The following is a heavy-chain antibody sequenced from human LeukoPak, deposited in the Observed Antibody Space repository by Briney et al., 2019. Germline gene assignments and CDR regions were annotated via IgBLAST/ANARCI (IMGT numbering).Heavy chain of an antibody. CDR1: GFTFSSYG. CDR3: AKDGVLLGDYADYFDY. CDR2: IRYDGSNK. V-gene: IGHV3-30*02. D-gene: IGHD4-17*01. J-gene: IGHJ4*02. Sequence: GRSLRLSCAASGFTFSSYGMHWVRQAPGKGLEWVAFIRYDGSNKYYADSVKGRFTISRDNSKNTLYLQMNSLRAEDTAVYYCAKDGVLLGDYADYFDYWGQGTLVTVSS.